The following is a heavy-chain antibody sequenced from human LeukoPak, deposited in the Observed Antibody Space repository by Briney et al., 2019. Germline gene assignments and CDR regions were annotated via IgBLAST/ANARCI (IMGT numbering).Heavy chain of an antibody. J-gene: IGHJ4*02. CDR1: GFTFSSYS. D-gene: IGHD3-16*02. Sequence: GGSLRLSCAASGFTFSSYSMNWVRQAPGKGLEWVSYISSSSSTIYYADSVKGRFTISRDNAKNSLYLQMNSLRAEDTAVYYCARGAYVWGSYRYNELFDYWGQGTLVTVSS. CDR2: ISSSSSTI. CDR3: ARGAYVWGSYRYNELFDY. V-gene: IGHV3-48*01.